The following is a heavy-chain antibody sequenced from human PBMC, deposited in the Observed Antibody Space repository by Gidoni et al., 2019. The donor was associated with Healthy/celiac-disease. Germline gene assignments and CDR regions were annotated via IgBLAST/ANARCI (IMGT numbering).Heavy chain of an antibody. CDR1: GFTFSSYA. CDR2: ISGSGGST. D-gene: IGHD3-22*01. V-gene: IGHV3-23*01. J-gene: IGHJ3*02. Sequence: EVQLLESGGGLVQPGGSLRLSCAASGFTFSSYAMSWVRQAPGKGLGWVSAISGSGGSTYYADSVKGRFTISRDNSKNTLYLQMNSLRAEDTAVYYCAKDTRITMIVASHGAFDIWGQGTMVTVSS. CDR3: AKDTRITMIVASHGAFDI.